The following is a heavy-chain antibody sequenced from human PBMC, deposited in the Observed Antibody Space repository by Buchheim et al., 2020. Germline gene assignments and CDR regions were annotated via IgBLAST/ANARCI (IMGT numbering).Heavy chain of an antibody. CDR3: ARDPLSYDILTGRTLYGSNWFDP. V-gene: IGHV1-2*06. J-gene: IGHJ5*02. D-gene: IGHD3-9*01. CDR2: INPNSGGT. Sequence: QVQLVQSGAEVKKPGASVKVSCKASGYTFTGYYMHWVRQAPGQGLEWMGRINPNSGGTNYAQKFQGRVTMTRDTSISTAYMELSRLRSDDTAVYYCARDPLSYDILTGRTLYGSNWFDPWGQGTL. CDR1: GYTFTGYY.